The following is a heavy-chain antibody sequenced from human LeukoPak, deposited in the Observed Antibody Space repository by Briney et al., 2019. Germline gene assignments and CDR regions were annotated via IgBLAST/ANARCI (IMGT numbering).Heavy chain of an antibody. V-gene: IGHV1-69*04. CDR1: GGAFSGYA. Sequence: GASVKVSCKASGGAFSGYAISWVRQAPGQGLEWMGRIIPILGIANYAQKFQGRVTITADKSTSTAYMELSSLRSEDTAVYYCARVEMATTAQDYWGQGTLVTVSS. D-gene: IGHD5-24*01. CDR3: ARVEMATTAQDY. CDR2: IIPILGIA. J-gene: IGHJ4*02.